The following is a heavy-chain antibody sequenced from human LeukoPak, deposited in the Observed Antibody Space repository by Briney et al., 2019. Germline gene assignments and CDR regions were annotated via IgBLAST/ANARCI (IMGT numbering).Heavy chain of an antibody. CDR3: ARDMMVRGVIITRGFDY. CDR1: GDSVSSNSAA. V-gene: IGHV6-1*01. J-gene: IGHJ4*02. D-gene: IGHD3-10*01. Sequence: SQTLSLTCAISGDSVSSNSAAWNWTRQSPSRGLEWLGRTYYRSKWYNDYAVSVKSRITINPDTSKNQFSLQLNSVTPEDTAVCYCARDMMVRGVIITRGFDYWGQGTLVTVSS. CDR2: TYYRSKWYN.